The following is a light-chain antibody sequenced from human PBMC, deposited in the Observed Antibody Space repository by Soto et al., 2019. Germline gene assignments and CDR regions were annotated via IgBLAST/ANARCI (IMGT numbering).Light chain of an antibody. V-gene: IGKV1-5*03. CDR3: QQSHTYST. Sequence: DIQMTQSPSTLSASVGDRVTITCRASQSINSLLAWYQQKPGKAPKLLIYKASSLESGVPSRFSGCGSGTEFTLTISSLQPDDFATYYCQQSHTYSTFGQGTKVEIK. J-gene: IGKJ1*01. CDR2: KAS. CDR1: QSINSL.